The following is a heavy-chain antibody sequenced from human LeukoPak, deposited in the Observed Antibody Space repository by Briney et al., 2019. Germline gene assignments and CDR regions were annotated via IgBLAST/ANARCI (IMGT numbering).Heavy chain of an antibody. J-gene: IGHJ4*02. Sequence: ASVKVSCKTSGYTFTGYYIHWVRQAPGQGLEWMGWINPNSGGTNYAQKFQGRVTMTRETSISTAYMELSRLRSDDTAVYYCARGDDYGDYTGYYWGQGTLVTVSS. V-gene: IGHV1-2*02. CDR2: INPNSGGT. D-gene: IGHD4-17*01. CDR3: ARGDDYGDYTGYY. CDR1: GYTFTGYY.